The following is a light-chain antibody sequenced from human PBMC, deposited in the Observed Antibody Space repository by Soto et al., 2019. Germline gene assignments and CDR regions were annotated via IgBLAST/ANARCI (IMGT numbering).Light chain of an antibody. J-gene: IGLJ3*02. CDR1: SGHSSYA. CDR3: QTGGTGIRV. CDR2: LNSDGSH. V-gene: IGLV4-69*01. Sequence: QSVLTQSPSASASLGASVTLTCTLSSGHSSYAIAWHQQQPEKGPRYLMKLNSDGSHSKGDGIPDRFSGSSSGAERYLTISGLPSEDEADYYCQTGGTGIRVFGGGTKLTVL.